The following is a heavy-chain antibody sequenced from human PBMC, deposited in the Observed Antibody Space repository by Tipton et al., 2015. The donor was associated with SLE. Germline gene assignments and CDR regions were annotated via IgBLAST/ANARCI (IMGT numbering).Heavy chain of an antibody. CDR2: IFYSGST. CDR3: AKNSGSYYFDD. Sequence: TLSLTCTVSGGSISNSSYYWGWIRQPPGKGLESIGNIFYSGSTYYNPSLKRRVTITVDMSKNQFSLKLTSVAAADTAVYYCAKNSGSYYFDDWGQGTLVTVSS. V-gene: IGHV4-39*07. D-gene: IGHD3-10*01. J-gene: IGHJ4*02. CDR1: GGSISNSSYY.